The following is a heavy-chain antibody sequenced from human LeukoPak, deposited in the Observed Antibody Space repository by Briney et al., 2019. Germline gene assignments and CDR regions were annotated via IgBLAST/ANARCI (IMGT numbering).Heavy chain of an antibody. D-gene: IGHD6-6*01. CDR3: ARRSDGSSSLFDWNYYCYYGMDV. J-gene: IGHJ6*02. Sequence: SETLSLTCTVSGGSISSYYWSWIRQPPGKGLEWIGYIYYSGSTKYNPSLKSRVTISVDTSKNQFSLKLSSVTAADTAVHYCARRSDGSSSLFDWNYYCYYGMDVWGQGTTVTVSS. CDR1: GGSISSYY. V-gene: IGHV4-59*08. CDR2: IYYSGST.